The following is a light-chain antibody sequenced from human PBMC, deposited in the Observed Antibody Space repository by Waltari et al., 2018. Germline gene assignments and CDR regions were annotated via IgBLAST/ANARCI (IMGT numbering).Light chain of an antibody. CDR1: SSNIGNSY. Sequence: QSVLTQPPSVYAAPGLKVTISCSGSSSNIGNSYVSWYQQFPGTAPKLLNYGNRNRPSKLPDRFSGSQSGTSATLVITELQVGDGAVYFCRAWDSSLRAGGVFGGGTKVTVL. CDR3: RAWDSSLRAGGV. J-gene: IGLJ3*02. CDR2: GNR. V-gene: IGLV1-51*02.